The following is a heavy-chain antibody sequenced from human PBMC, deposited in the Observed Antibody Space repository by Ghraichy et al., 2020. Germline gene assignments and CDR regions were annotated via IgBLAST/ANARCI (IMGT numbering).Heavy chain of an antibody. V-gene: IGHV4-38-2*02. Sequence: SETLSLTCTVSGYSISSNYFWGWIRQPPGKGLEWIGTISHSGSTYYNPSLKSRVTISVDTSKNQFSLKLSSVTAADAAVYYCARVSGYYDLDYWGQGTLVTVSS. CDR1: GYSISSNYF. CDR2: ISHSGST. J-gene: IGHJ4*02. CDR3: ARVSGYYDLDY. D-gene: IGHD3-3*01.